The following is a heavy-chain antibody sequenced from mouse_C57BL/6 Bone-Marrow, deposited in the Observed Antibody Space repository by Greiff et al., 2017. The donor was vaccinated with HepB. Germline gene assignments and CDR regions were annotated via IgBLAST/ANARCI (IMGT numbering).Heavy chain of an antibody. V-gene: IGHV14-4*01. CDR1: GFNIKDDY. CDR3: TPYGYEDY. J-gene: IGHJ2*01. CDR2: IDPENGDT. Sequence: VQLKESGAELVRPGASVKLSCTASGFNIKDDYMHWVKQRPEQGLEWIGWIDPENGDTEYASKFQGKATITADTSSNTAYLQLSSLTSEDTAVYYCTPYGYEDYWGQGTTLTVSS. D-gene: IGHD2-2*01.